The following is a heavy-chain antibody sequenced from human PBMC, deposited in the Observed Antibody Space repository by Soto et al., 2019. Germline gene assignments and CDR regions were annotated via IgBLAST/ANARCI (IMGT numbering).Heavy chain of an antibody. CDR1: GFPFSSYA. D-gene: IGHD2-21*01. CDR3: AKEGKVRYYGMDV. Sequence: GGSLRLSCAASGFPFSSYALRWVRQASGKGLEWVSAISGSGGSTYYSDSVEGRFTISRDNSKNTLYLQMNSRRAEDKAVDYCAKEGKVRYYGMDVWGQGTTVTVSS. V-gene: IGHV3-23*01. J-gene: IGHJ6*02. CDR2: ISGSGGST.